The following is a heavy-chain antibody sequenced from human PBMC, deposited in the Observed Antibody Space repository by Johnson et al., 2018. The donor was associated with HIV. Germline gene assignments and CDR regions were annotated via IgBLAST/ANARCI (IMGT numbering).Heavy chain of an antibody. D-gene: IGHD4-17*01. CDR1: EFTFSSYA. Sequence: QVQLVESGGGLVKPGGSLRLSCAASEFTFSSYAIHWVRQAPGKGLEWVAVISFDGSNKYYADSVKGRFTIYRDNSKNTVFLQMNSLRTDDTAVYYCARDWDYAHAFDIWGQGTMVTVSS. J-gene: IGHJ3*02. CDR3: ARDWDYAHAFDI. V-gene: IGHV3-30-3*01. CDR2: ISFDGSNK.